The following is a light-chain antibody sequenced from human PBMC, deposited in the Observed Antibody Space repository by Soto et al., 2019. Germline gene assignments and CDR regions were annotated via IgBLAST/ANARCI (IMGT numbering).Light chain of an antibody. J-gene: IGLJ1*01. CDR3: CSYTRSGTLI. CDR2: DVS. V-gene: IGLV2-14*01. CDR1: SGDIGDYNY. Sequence: QSVLTRPASVSGSPGQSITISCVGTSGDIGDYNYVSWYQQHPGKVPKVIIYDVSNRPSGVSYRFSGTKSGNTASLTVSGLQAEDEADYYCCSYTRSGTLIFGTGT.